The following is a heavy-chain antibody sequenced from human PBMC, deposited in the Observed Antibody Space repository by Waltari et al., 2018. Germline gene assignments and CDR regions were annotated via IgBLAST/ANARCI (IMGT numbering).Heavy chain of an antibody. CDR2: IHPTREYK. D-gene: IGHD1-1*01. CDR1: GYTFTNSR. J-gene: IGHJ4*02. V-gene: IGHV1-2*05. Sequence: QVQLVQSGAEVKKPGASVKVSCKASGYTFTNSRIQWVRQAPGQGLEWLARIHPTREYKKYAKKFQGRLTVTWLTSISTVYMELSGLTSDDTGLYFCAREQLVGWGAIDYWGQGTLVTVSS. CDR3: AREQLVGWGAIDY.